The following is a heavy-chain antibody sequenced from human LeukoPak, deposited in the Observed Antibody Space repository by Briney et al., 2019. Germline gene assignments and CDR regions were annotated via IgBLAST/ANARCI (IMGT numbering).Heavy chain of an antibody. CDR2: IFPSSGEI. CDR1: GFTVSSNY. CDR3: AELGITMVGGV. Sequence: PGGSLRLSCAASGFTVSSNYMSWVRQAPGKGLEWVSSIFPSSGEIHYADSVKGRFTISRDNAKNSLYLQMNSLRAEDTAVYYCAELGITMVGGVWGKGTTVTISS. D-gene: IGHD3-10*02. V-gene: IGHV3-21*01. J-gene: IGHJ6*04.